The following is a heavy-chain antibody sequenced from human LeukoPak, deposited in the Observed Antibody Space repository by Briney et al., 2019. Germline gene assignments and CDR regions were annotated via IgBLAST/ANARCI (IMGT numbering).Heavy chain of an antibody. V-gene: IGHV3-30*03. CDR2: ISYDGSNK. CDR1: GFTFSSYG. Sequence: GRSLRLSCAASGFTFSSYGMHWVRQAPGKGLEGVAGISYDGSNKYYAYSVSGRFTISKDNYKNSQDLQMNRLRAEDTAVYYCTTMIVVVIPPEGMDVWGQGTTVTVSS. CDR3: TTMIVVVIPPEGMDV. D-gene: IGHD3-22*01. J-gene: IGHJ6*02.